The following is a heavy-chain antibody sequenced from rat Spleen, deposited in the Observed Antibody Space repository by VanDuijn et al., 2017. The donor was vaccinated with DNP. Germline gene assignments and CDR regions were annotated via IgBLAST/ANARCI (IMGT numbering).Heavy chain of an antibody. D-gene: IGHD1-7*01. Sequence: EVQLVESGGGLVQPGRSLKLSCVASGFTFSDYNMAWVRQAPTKGLEWVASISIGGGNTYYRDSVKSRFTISRDNAKNTQYLQLDSLRSEDTATYYCARHPQTTGIPDYWGQGVMVTVSS. V-gene: IGHV5S13*01. CDR1: GFTFSDYN. CDR3: ARHPQTTGIPDY. CDR2: ISIGGGNT. J-gene: IGHJ2*01.